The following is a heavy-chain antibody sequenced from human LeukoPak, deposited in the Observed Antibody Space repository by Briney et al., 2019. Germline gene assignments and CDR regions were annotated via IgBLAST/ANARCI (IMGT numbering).Heavy chain of an antibody. CDR3: ARDIAVAGSTGIDY. J-gene: IGHJ4*02. D-gene: IGHD6-19*01. Sequence: GGSLRLSCVASGYIFSKYSVNWVRQAPGRGLEWVSSISGSSTHIHYADSVKGRFTISRDNSKNTLYLQMNSLRAEDTAVYYCARDIAVAGSTGIDYWGQGTLVTVSS. V-gene: IGHV3-21*01. CDR1: GYIFSKYS. CDR2: ISGSSTHI.